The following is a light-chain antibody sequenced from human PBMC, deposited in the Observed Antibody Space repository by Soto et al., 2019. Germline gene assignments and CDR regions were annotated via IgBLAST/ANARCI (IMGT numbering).Light chain of an antibody. J-gene: IGKJ1*01. Sequence: DIQMTQSPSSLSASVGDRVTITCRASQGISNYLAWYQQKPGKVPKLLIYAASTLQSGVPSRFSGSGSGTDFTLTISSLQPEDVETYYCQKYNSAPQWTFGQGTKVEIK. CDR2: AAS. CDR1: QGISNY. CDR3: QKYNSAPQWT. V-gene: IGKV1-27*01.